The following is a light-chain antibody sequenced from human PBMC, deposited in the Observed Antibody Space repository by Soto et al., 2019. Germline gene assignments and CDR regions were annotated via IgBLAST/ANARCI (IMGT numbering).Light chain of an antibody. V-gene: IGLV2-14*01. J-gene: IGLJ3*02. Sequence: QSALSQPASVYGSPGQSITISCTGSRIDVGGYQYVSWYQQHPGKAPRLILHEVNKRPSGVSDRFSGSKSGNTASLTISGLQAEDEAHYYCGSYTNMWVFGGGTKVTVL. CDR1: RIDVGGYQY. CDR2: EVN. CDR3: GSYTNMWV.